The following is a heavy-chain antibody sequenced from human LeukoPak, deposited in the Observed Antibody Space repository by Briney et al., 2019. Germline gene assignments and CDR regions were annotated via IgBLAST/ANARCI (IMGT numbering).Heavy chain of an antibody. V-gene: IGHV3-7*03. D-gene: IGHD3-10*01. Sequence: GGSLRLSCVASGFIFSDYWMHWVRQSPGKGLEWVANIKQDGSEKHYVDSVKGRFTISRDNAKNSVYLPMNSLRAEDTAVYYCARGQPFGSHWGQGTLVTVSS. CDR2: IKQDGSEK. CDR1: GFIFSDYW. J-gene: IGHJ4*02. CDR3: ARGQPFGSH.